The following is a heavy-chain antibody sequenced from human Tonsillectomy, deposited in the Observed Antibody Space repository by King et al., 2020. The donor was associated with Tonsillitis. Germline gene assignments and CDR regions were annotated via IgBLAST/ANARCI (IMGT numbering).Heavy chain of an antibody. CDR1: GYSFSNYW. CDR2: IYPGDSDT. J-gene: IGHJ6*02. V-gene: IGHV5-51*01. Sequence: VQLVESGAEVKKPGESLKISCKASGYSFSNYWIGWVRQMPGKGLEWMGIIYPGDSDTRHSPSFQGQGTISADKSISTAYLQWSSLKASDTAMYYCARQPYEGKYGSGHYYKGYYYHYGMDVWGQGTTVTVSS. CDR3: ARQPYEGKYGSGHYYKGYYYHYGMDV. D-gene: IGHD3-10*01.